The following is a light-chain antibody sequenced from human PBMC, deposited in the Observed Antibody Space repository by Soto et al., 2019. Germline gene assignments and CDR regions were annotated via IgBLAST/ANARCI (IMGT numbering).Light chain of an antibody. V-gene: IGKV3-20*01. CDR2: GTS. CDR3: QQYGSTPQT. CDR1: QSVSSSY. Sequence: EIVLTQSPGTLSLSPGERATLSCRASQSVSSSYLAWFQQKPGQTPRLLIYGTSSRAAGVPDRFSGSGSAKDFTLTISRLEPEDFAVYYCQQYGSTPQTFGQGTKVEIK. J-gene: IGKJ1*01.